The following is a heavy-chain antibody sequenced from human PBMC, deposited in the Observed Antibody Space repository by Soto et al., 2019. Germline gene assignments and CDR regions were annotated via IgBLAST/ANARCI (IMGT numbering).Heavy chain of an antibody. V-gene: IGHV3-53*01. J-gene: IGHJ4*02. CDR2: IYSGGST. CDR1: GFTFGDYA. Sequence: GGSLRLSCTASGFTFGDYAMSWVRQAPGKGLEWVSVIYSGGSTYYADSVKGRFTISRDNSKNTLYLQMNSLRAEDTAVYYCARETPPDYWGQGTLVTVSS. CDR3: ARETPPDY.